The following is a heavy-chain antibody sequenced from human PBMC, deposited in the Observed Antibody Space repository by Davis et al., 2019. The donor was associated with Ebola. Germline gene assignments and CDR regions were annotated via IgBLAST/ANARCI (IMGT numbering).Heavy chain of an antibody. CDR1: GFTFSNFH. V-gene: IGHV3-74*01. D-gene: IGHD5-12*01. Sequence: PGGSLRLSCAASGFTFSNFHIHWVRQTPGKGLVWVARIDPDGTGTNYADSVKGRFTISRDKAKNTLSLQMNSLRVEDTAVYYCVRDSGYYSHDYWGHGTLVTVSS. CDR3: VRDSGYYSHDY. CDR2: IDPDGTGT. J-gene: IGHJ4*01.